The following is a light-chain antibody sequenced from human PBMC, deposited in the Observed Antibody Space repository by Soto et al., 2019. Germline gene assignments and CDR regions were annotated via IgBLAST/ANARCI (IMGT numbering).Light chain of an antibody. V-gene: IGLV1-40*01. Sequence: QSVLTQPPSVSEAPGQRVTISCTESSSNIGAGYDVHWYQQLLGTAPKLLIYGNSNRPSGVPDRFSGSKSGTSASLAITGLQAEDEADYYCQSYDSSLSGWVFGGGTKLTVL. CDR3: QSYDSSLSGWV. CDR1: SSNIGAGYD. CDR2: GNS. J-gene: IGLJ3*02.